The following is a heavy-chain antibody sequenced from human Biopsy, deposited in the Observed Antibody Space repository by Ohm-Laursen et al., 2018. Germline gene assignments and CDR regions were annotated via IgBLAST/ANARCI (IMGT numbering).Heavy chain of an antibody. CDR2: ISHSGST. Sequence: SQTLSLTCTVSGASISSAAYHWSWIRQLPGKGLEWIGHISHSGSTSYNPSLRSLVTISTDTSTNQFSLKVRSVTAADTAMYYCAGETSGTSLYDPWGQGILVTVSS. V-gene: IGHV4-31*01. CDR3: AGETSGTSLYDP. J-gene: IGHJ5*02. CDR1: GASISSAAYH. D-gene: IGHD6-13*01.